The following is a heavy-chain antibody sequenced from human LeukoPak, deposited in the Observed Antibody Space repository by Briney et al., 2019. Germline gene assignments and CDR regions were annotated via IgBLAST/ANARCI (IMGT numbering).Heavy chain of an antibody. J-gene: IGHJ4*02. D-gene: IGHD6-19*01. CDR3: ARDGSLYYFDY. CDR2: ISYSGST. CDR1: GGSISSYY. Sequence: SETLSLTCSVSGGSISSYYWSWIRQPPGKGLEWIGYISYSGSTNYNPSLKSRVTISVDTSKSQFSLKLSSVTAADTAVYYCARDGSLYYFDYWGQGTLVTVSS. V-gene: IGHV4-59*01.